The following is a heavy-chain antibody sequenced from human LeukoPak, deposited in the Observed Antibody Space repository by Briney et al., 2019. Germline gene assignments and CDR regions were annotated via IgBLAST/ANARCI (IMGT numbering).Heavy chain of an antibody. Sequence: GGSLRLSCAASGFTFSDYYMSWIRQAPGKGLEWVSYISSSSSTIYYADSVKGRFTISRDNAKNSLYLQMNSLRAEDTAVYYCARAYGNYYDSSGYYSYFDYWGQGTLVTVSS. CDR1: GFTFSDYY. D-gene: IGHD3-22*01. J-gene: IGHJ4*02. CDR3: ARAYGNYYDSSGYYSYFDY. V-gene: IGHV3-11*04. CDR2: ISSSSSTI.